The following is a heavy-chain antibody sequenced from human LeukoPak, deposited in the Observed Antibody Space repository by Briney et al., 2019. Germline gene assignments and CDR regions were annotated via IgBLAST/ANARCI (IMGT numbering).Heavy chain of an antibody. D-gene: IGHD3-9*01. CDR3: ARFDDILSGY. V-gene: IGHV1-46*01. CDR2: INPSGGST. J-gene: IGHJ4*02. Sequence: ASVKVSCKASGYTFTSYYMHWVRQAPGQGLEWMGIINPSGGSTSYAQKFQGRVTITADESTSTAYMELSSLTSEDTAVYYCARFDDILSGYWGQGTLVTVSS. CDR1: GYTFTSYY.